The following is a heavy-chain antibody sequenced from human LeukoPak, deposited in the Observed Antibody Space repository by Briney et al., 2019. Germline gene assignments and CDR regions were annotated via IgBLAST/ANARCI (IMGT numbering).Heavy chain of an antibody. CDR3: ARGTYSSRQGTFDY. Sequence: GGSVRLSCAASEFTFSSYNMHWVRQAPGKGLEWVAVISYEESNKYYADSVKGRFTISRDNSKSTLYLQMNSLRAEDTAVYYCARGTYSSRQGTFDYWGQGTLVTVSS. V-gene: IGHV3-30*04. CDR1: EFTFSSYN. CDR2: ISYEESNK. D-gene: IGHD6-13*01. J-gene: IGHJ4*02.